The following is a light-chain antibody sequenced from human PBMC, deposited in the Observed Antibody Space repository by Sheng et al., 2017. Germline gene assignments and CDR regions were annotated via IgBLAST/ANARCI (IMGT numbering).Light chain of an antibody. CDR1: HSISRW. CDR3: QQYDNVRST. CDR2: KVS. V-gene: IGKV1-5*03. J-gene: IGKJ3*01. Sequence: DIQMTQSPSTLSASVGDRVTITCRASHSISRWLAWYQQKPGKAPKLLIYKVSSLDTGVPSRFSGSGSGTDFTFTINSLQPEDIATYYCQQYDNVRSTFGPGTKVDIK.